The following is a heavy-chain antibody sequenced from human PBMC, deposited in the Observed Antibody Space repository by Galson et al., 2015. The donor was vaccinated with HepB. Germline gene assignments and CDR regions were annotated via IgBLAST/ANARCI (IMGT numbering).Heavy chain of an antibody. CDR3: ARDRGTAMVHHYYYYYGMDV. D-gene: IGHD5-18*01. Sequence: SVKVSCKASGYTFTSYGISWVRQAPGQGLEWMGWISAYNGNTNYAQKLQGRVTMTTDTSTSTAYMELRSLRSDDTAVYYCARDRGTAMVHHYYYYYGMDVWGQGTTVTVSS. V-gene: IGHV1-18*04. CDR2: ISAYNGNT. CDR1: GYTFTSYG. J-gene: IGHJ6*02.